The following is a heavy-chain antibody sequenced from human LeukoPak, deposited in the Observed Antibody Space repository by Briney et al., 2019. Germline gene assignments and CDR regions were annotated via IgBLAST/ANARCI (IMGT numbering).Heavy chain of an antibody. CDR1: GFTFDDYG. J-gene: IGHJ4*02. CDR3: ARDPGGYSGWYTGEYYFDY. D-gene: IGHD6-19*01. Sequence: PGGSLRLSCAASGFTFDDYGMSWVRQAPGKGLEWVSGINWNGGSTGYADSVKGRFTISRDNAKNSLYPQMNSLRAEDTALYYCARDPGGYSGWYTGEYYFDYWGQGTLVTVSS. V-gene: IGHV3-20*04. CDR2: INWNGGST.